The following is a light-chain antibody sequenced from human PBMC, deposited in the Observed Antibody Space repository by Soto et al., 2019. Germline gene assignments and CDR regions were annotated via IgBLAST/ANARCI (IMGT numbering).Light chain of an antibody. Sequence: DIHFTQSPSFLSASVGDRVTITCRASQSINNLLAWYQQKPGKAPKLLIYDASSLESGVPQRFSGSGSGTEFTLTISSMQTEDFATYYCQQYNSYSFGQGTKVDIK. CDR1: QSINNL. J-gene: IGKJ1*01. CDR3: QQYNSYS. CDR2: DAS. V-gene: IGKV1-5*01.